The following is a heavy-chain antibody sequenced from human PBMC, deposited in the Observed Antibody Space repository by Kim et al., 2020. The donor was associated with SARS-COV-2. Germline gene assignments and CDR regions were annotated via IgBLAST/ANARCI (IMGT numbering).Heavy chain of an antibody. CDR2: INSDGSST. CDR1: GFTFSSYW. J-gene: IGHJ6*02. CDR3: ARDGYFDWLLYHYYGMDV. D-gene: IGHD3-9*01. V-gene: IGHV3-74*01. Sequence: GGSLRLSCAASGFTFSSYWMHWVRQAPGKGLVWVSRINSDGSSTSYADSVKGRLTISRDNAKNTLYLQMHSLRAEDTAVYYCARDGYFDWLLYHYYGMDVWGQGTTVTFPS.